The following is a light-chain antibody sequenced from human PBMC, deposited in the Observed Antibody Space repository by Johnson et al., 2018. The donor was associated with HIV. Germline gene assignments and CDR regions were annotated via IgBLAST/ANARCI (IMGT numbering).Light chain of an antibody. Sequence: QSVLTQPPSVSAAPGQKVTISCSGSSSNIGSHYVSWYQQVPGTAPRLVIYDTIKRHSGIPDRFSGSKSGTSATLGITGLQTGDEADYYSGTWDSSLSAGPCVFGTVTRVSRL. V-gene: IGLV1-51*01. CDR3: GTWDSSLSAGPCV. CDR2: DTI. CDR1: SSNIGSHY. J-gene: IGLJ1*01.